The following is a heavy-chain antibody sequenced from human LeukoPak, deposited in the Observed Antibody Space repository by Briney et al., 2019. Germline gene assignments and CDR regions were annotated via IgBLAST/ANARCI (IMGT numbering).Heavy chain of an antibody. J-gene: IGHJ4*02. D-gene: IGHD5-24*01. CDR1: GYTFINYG. CDR3: ARDMRRDGYTVQGY. CDR2: INPNSGGT. V-gene: IGHV1-2*06. Sequence: ASVKVSCKASGYTFINYGISWVRQAPGQGLEWMGRINPNSGGTNYAQKFQGRVTMTRDTSISTAYMELSRLRSDDTAVYYCARDMRRDGYTVQGYWGQGTLVTVSS.